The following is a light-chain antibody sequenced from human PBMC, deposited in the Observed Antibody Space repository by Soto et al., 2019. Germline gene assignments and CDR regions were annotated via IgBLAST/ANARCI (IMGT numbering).Light chain of an antibody. V-gene: IGKV3-11*01. CDR3: QQYNSWPLT. CDR1: QSVGGY. Sequence: EIVLTQSPATLSLSPGERATLSCRASQSVGGYLAWYQQRPGQAPRVLIYDASNRATGIPVRFSGSGSGTDFTLTISSLQSEDFAVYYCQQYNSWPLTFGGGTKVDIK. CDR2: DAS. J-gene: IGKJ4*01.